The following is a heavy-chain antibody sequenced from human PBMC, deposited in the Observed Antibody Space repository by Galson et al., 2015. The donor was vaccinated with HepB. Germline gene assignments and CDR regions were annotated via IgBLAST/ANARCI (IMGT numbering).Heavy chain of an antibody. D-gene: IGHD1-7*01. CDR2: SYYSGST. J-gene: IGHJ3*02. Sequence: QVQLQESGPGLVKPSETLSLTCTVSGGSISSYYWSWIRQPPGKGLEWIGYSYYSGSTNYNPSLKSRVTISVDTSKNQFSLKLSSVTAADTAVYYCARHDGAELEDAFDIWGQGTMVTFSS. V-gene: IGHV4-59*08. CDR3: ARHDGAELEDAFDI. CDR1: GGSISSYY.